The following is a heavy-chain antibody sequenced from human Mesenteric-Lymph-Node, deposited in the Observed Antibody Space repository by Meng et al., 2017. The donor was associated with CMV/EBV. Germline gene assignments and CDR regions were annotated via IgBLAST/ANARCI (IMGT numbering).Heavy chain of an antibody. CDR1: GFTFSSYW. CDR2: INQDGSDK. D-gene: IGHD1-1*01. CDR3: AKLSRFDP. Sequence: GESLKISCAASGFTFSSYWMSWVRQAPGKGLEWVANINQDGSDKQYVDSVKGRFTISRDNSKNTLYLQMNSLRAEDTAVYYCAKLSRFDPWGQGTLVTVSS. J-gene: IGHJ5*02. V-gene: IGHV3-7*01.